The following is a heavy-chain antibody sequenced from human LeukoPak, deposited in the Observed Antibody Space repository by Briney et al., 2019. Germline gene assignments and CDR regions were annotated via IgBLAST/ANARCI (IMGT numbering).Heavy chain of an antibody. CDR2: ISTSGLYK. CDR1: GFTFSTYT. D-gene: IGHD3-22*01. Sequence: PGGSLRLSCAASGFTFSTYTMTWVRQAPGKGLEWVASISTSGLYKYYADSVKGRFTISRDNSKNSLYLQMNSLRTEDTALYYCARGYYDSSGYYRLYGMDVWGQGTTVTVSS. V-gene: IGHV3-21*04. CDR3: ARGYYDSSGYYRLYGMDV. J-gene: IGHJ6*02.